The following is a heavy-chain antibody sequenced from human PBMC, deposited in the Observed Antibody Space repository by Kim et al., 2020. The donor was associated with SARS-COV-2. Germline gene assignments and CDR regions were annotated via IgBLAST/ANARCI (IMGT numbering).Heavy chain of an antibody. D-gene: IGHD5-12*01. CDR3: AKEGDSGYDYIRVVYGMDV. CDR1: GFTFSSYG. V-gene: IGHV3-33*06. CDR2: IWYDGSNK. Sequence: GGSLRLSCAASGFTFSSYGMHWVRQAPGKGLEWVAVIWYDGSNKYYADSVKGRFTISRDNSKNTLYLQMNSLRAEDTAVYYCAKEGDSGYDYIRVVYGMDVWGQGTTVTVSS. J-gene: IGHJ6*02.